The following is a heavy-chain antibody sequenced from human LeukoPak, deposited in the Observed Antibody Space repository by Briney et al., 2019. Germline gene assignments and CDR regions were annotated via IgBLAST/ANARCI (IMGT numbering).Heavy chain of an antibody. CDR1: GGSISSYY. D-gene: IGHD4-11*01. Sequence: SETLSLTCTVSGGSISSYYWSWIEQPAGKGLEWIGRIYTSGSTNYNPSLKSRVTMSVDTSKNQFFLKLSSVTAADTAVYYCARDSIKRTVTYFDYWGQRTLVTVSS. V-gene: IGHV4-4*07. CDR2: IYTSGST. J-gene: IGHJ4*02. CDR3: ARDSIKRTVTYFDY.